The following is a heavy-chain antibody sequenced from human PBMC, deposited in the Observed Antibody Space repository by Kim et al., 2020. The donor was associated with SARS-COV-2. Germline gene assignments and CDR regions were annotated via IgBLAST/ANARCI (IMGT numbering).Heavy chain of an antibody. CDR2: INHSGST. V-gene: IGHV4-34*01. CDR3: ARGRVVPAASSRYYYYYGMDV. J-gene: IGHJ6*02. D-gene: IGHD2-2*01. Sequence: SETLSLTCAVYGGSFSGYYWSWIRQPPGKGLEWIGEINHSGSTNYNPSLKSRVTISVDTSKNQFSLKLSSVTAADTAVYYCARGRVVPAASSRYYYYYGMDVWGQGTTVTVSS. CDR1: GGSFSGYY.